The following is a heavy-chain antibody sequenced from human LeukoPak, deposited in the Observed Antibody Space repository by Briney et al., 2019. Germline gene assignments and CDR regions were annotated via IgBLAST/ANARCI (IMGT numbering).Heavy chain of an antibody. CDR1: GFTFDDYA. CDR2: ISWNSDSI. V-gene: IGHV3-9*01. D-gene: IGHD6-13*01. J-gene: IGHJ4*02. Sequence: GGSLRLSCAASGFTFDDYAMHWVRQAPGKGLEWVSSISWNSDSIRYADSVKGRFTISRDNAKNSLYLQMNSLRAEDTAVYYCAGGIAAAGTSGFDYWGQGTLVTVSS. CDR3: AGGIAAAGTSGFDY.